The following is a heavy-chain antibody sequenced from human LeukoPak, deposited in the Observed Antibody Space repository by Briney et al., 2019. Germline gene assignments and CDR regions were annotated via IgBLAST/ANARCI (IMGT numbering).Heavy chain of an antibody. V-gene: IGHV3-48*01. D-gene: IGHD6-6*01. CDR3: AREYSSSSGRSFDC. Sequence: GGSLRLSCAASRFTFSTYSMNWVRQAPGEGLEWVSYISSGSNTIYYADSVKGRFTISRDNAKNSLYLQMNSLRPEDTAVYYCAREYSSSSGRSFDCWGQGTLVTVSS. J-gene: IGHJ4*02. CDR1: RFTFSTYS. CDR2: ISSGSNTI.